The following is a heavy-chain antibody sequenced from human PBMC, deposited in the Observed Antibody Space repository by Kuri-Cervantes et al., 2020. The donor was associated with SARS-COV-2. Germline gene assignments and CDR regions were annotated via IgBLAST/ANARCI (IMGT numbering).Heavy chain of an antibody. CDR3: ARDAGEHLVQFFMDV. CDR1: GFTFSSYG. D-gene: IGHD6-6*01. CDR2: ISYNGRNR. V-gene: IGHV3-30*19. J-gene: IGHJ6*02. Sequence: GGSLRLSCAASGFTFSSYGMHWVRQTPGKGLEWVAIISYNGRNRYFADSVKGRLTVSRDNSKNTVYLQMNNLRAEDTAVYYCARDAGEHLVQFFMDVWGQGTTVTVSS.